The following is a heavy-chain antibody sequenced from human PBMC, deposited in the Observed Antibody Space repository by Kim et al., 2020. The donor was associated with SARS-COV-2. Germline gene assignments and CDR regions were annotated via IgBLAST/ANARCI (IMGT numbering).Heavy chain of an antibody. D-gene: IGHD1-26*01. Sequence: GGSLRLSCAASGFTFNTYGIHWVRQAPGKGLEWVAVISYDGSNKSYADPAKGRFTISRDNSKNTLYLQMNSLRIEDTAVYYCAKAFSGSYFGYDYWGQGPLVTVSS. J-gene: IGHJ4*02. CDR3: AKAFSGSYFGYDY. V-gene: IGHV3-30*18. CDR1: GFTFNTYG. CDR2: ISYDGSNK.